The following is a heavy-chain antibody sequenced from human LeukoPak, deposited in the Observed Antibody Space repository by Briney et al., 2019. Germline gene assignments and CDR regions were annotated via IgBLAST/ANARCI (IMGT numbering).Heavy chain of an antibody. D-gene: IGHD6-19*01. CDR3: ARGGGLQWRGGFRRRYSYFYMDV. CDR2: INDSGST. CDR1: GGSLSGFY. V-gene: IGHV4-34*01. J-gene: IGHJ6*03. Sequence: SETLSLTCDVYGGSLSGFYWIWIRQSPGTGLQWIGEINDSGSTNYNPSLKSRVTISLDTSKSQLFLKVTSVTAADTAVYFCARGGGLQWRGGFRRRYSYFYMDVWGKGTTVTVS.